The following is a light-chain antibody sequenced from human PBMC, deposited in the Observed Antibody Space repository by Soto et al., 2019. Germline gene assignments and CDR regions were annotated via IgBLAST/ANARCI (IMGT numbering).Light chain of an antibody. V-gene: IGLV2-23*01. CDR2: EGT. J-gene: IGLJ1*01. CDR3: CSYTGNTTNYV. Sequence: QSVLTQPASVSGSPGQSITISCTGSNSDVGSYDLVSWYQQHPDKAPKLIIFEGTKRPSGVSSRFSGSKSGNTASLTISGLQAEDEADHYCCSYTGNTTNYVFGSGTKFTV. CDR1: NSDVGSYDL.